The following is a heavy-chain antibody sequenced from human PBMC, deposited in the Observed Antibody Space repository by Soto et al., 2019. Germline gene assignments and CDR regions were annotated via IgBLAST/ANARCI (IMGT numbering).Heavy chain of an antibody. V-gene: IGHV4-59*01. Sequence: QVQLQASGPGLVKPSETLSLTCTVSGGSISSYYWSWIRQPPGKGLEWIGYIYYSGSTNYNPSLKSRVTISVDTSTNRFSLKLSSVTAADTAVYDCARGHAYGDYDKFRFDHWGRLTLVTVSA. CDR3: ARGHAYGDYDKFRFDH. CDR1: GGSISSYY. J-gene: IGHJ5*02. D-gene: IGHD4-17*01. CDR2: IYYSGST.